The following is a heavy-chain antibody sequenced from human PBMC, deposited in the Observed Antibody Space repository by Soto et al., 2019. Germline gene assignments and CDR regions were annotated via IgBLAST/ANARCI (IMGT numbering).Heavy chain of an antibody. CDR3: AKDQWYYYDSSGYYPYDAFDI. CDR1: GFTFSSYA. Sequence: GSLRLSCAASGFTFSSYAMSWVRQAPGKGLEWVSAISGSGGSTYYADSVKGRFTISRDNSKNTLYLQMNSLRAEDTAVYYCAKDQWYYYDSSGYYPYDAFDIWGQGTMVTVSS. V-gene: IGHV3-23*01. D-gene: IGHD3-22*01. CDR2: ISGSGGST. J-gene: IGHJ3*02.